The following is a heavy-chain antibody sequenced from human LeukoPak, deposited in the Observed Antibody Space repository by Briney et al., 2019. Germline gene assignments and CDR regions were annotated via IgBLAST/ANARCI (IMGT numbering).Heavy chain of an antibody. J-gene: IGHJ4*02. CDR1: GFTFSHYS. Sequence: GGSLRLSCAGSGFTFSHYSMNWVRQAPGKGLEWVASFGSDLSFRSVADSLKGRFTISRDNAENSIYLHMNSLRAEDTAIYYCAKDAANYPFFFDFWGQGTPVTVSS. V-gene: IGHV3-21*01. D-gene: IGHD4/OR15-4a*01. CDR3: AKDAANYPFFFDF. CDR2: FGSDLSFR.